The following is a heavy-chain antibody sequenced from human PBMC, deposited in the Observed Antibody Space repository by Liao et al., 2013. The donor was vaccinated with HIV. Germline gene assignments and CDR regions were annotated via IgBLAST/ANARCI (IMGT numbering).Heavy chain of an antibody. Sequence: QLQLQESGPGLVKPSETLSLTCTVSGGSISSSSYYWGWIRQPPGKGLEWIGSIYYSGSTYYNPSLKSRVTISVDTSKNQFSLKLSSVTAADTAVYYCARDPRNYGGLDYWGQGTLVTVSS. CDR2: IYYSGST. D-gene: IGHD4-23*01. J-gene: IGHJ4*02. CDR3: ARDPRNYGGLDY. V-gene: IGHV4-39*07. CDR1: GGSISSSSYY.